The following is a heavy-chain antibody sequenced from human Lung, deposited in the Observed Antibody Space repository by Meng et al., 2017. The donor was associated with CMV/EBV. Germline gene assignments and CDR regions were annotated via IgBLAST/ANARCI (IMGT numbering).Heavy chain of an antibody. CDR1: GFTFDGYA. V-gene: IGHV3-23*05. CDR3: ARLLVGALDTHAFDI. D-gene: IGHD1-26*01. Sequence: ESXKISXVASGFTFDGYAMSWVRQAPGKGLEWVSVIYGSGRSSSSADSVKGRFSISRDNSKNTLSLQMSSLRADDTAVYYCARLLVGALDTHAFDIWGRGXLVTVSS. J-gene: IGHJ4*01. CDR2: IYGSGRSS.